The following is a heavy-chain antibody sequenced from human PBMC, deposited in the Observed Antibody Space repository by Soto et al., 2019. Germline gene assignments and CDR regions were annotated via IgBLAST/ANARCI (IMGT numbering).Heavy chain of an antibody. CDR1: GFTFSSYA. CDR2: ISGSGGST. CDR3: AKDAFYYYDSSGYYYDYYYYGMDV. Sequence: PGGSLRLSXAASGFTFSSYAMSWVRQAPGKGLEWVSAISGSGGSTYYADSVKGRFTISRDNSKNTLYLQMNSLRAEDTAVYYCAKDAFYYYDSSGYYYDYYYYGMDVWGQGTTVTVSS. D-gene: IGHD3-22*01. J-gene: IGHJ6*02. V-gene: IGHV3-23*01.